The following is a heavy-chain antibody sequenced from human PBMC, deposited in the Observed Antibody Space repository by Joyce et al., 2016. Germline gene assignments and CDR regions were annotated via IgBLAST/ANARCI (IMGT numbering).Heavy chain of an antibody. V-gene: IGHV3-30*18. Sequence: QMQLVESGGGVVQPGRSLRLSCVASGFTFSIFGMHWVRQAPGKGLGGLGVTSYDGSNKYYAYSVKGRFTISRDNSKNTLYLQMNSLRIEDTAVYYCAKVYLYNSSGSYGMDVWGQGTTVTVS. CDR1: GFTFSIFG. J-gene: IGHJ6*02. CDR2: TSYDGSNK. D-gene: IGHD3-22*01. CDR3: AKVYLYNSSGSYGMDV.